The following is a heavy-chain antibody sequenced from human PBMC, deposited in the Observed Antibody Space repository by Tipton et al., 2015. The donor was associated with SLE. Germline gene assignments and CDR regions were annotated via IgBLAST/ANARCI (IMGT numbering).Heavy chain of an antibody. D-gene: IGHD4-23*01. CDR2: IYYSGST. CDR3: ARQAWGRRTGNFYFHY. Sequence: TLSLTCTVSGGSISSYYWSWIRQPPGKGLEWIGYIYYSGSTNYNPSLKSRVTISVDTSKNQFSLKLSSVTAADTAVYYCARQAWGRRTGNFYFHYWGQGTLVTVSS. CDR1: GGSISSYY. J-gene: IGHJ4*02. V-gene: IGHV4-59*08.